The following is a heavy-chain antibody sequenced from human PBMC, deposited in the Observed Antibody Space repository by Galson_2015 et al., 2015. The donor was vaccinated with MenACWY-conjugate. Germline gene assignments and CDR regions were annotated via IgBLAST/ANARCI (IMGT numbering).Heavy chain of an antibody. D-gene: IGHD1-26*01. J-gene: IGHJ4*02. V-gene: IGHV3-74*01. CDR2: INPGGSST. Sequence: SLRLSCAASGFIFHTYLMHWVRQAPGKGLGVVSRINPGGSSTTYADSVKDRFTISRDNAKNTLYLQMNSLRPEDTAVFYCAKSRGASFYFDSWGQGTLVTVSS. CDR3: AKSRGASFYFDS. CDR1: GFIFHTYL.